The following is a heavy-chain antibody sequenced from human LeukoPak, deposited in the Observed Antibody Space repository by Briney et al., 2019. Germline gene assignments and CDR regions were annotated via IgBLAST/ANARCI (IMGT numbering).Heavy chain of an antibody. V-gene: IGHV4-4*07. D-gene: IGHD3-10*01. CDR1: GGSISSYY. CDR2: IYTSGST. Sequence: NPSETLSLTCTVSGGSISSYYWGWLRQPAGKGLEWIGRIYTSGSTNYNPSLKSRVTMSVDTSKNQFSLKLSSVTAADTAVYYCAREDDYYGSGSYYNFDYWGQGTLVTVSS. CDR3: AREDDYYGSGSYYNFDY. J-gene: IGHJ4*02.